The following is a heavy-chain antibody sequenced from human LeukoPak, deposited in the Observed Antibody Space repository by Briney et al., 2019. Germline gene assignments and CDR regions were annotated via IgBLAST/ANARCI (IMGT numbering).Heavy chain of an antibody. D-gene: IGHD3-10*01. CDR1: GYTFTSYF. J-gene: IGHJ5*02. V-gene: IGHV1-46*01. Sequence: GASVKVSCKASGYTFTSYFMHWVRQAPGQGLEWMGIINPSGGSTSHAQKFQGRVTMTTDTSTSTAYMELRSLRSDDTAVYYCARGVITMVRGGFDPWGQGTLVTVSS. CDR3: ARGVITMVRGGFDP. CDR2: INPSGGST.